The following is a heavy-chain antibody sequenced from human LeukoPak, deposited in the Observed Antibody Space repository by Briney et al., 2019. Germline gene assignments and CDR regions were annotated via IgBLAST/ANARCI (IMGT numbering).Heavy chain of an antibody. D-gene: IGHD5-12*01. CDR3: ARESRRRYSGYDYRGAFDI. CDR2: INPNSGGT. CDR1: GYTLTGYY. J-gene: IGHJ3*02. V-gene: IGHV1-2*02. Sequence: ASVKVSCKASGYTLTGYYMHWVRQAPGQGLEWMGWINPNSGGTNYAQKFQGRVTMTRDTSISTAYMELSRLRSDDTAVYYCARESRRRYSGYDYRGAFDIWGQGTMVTVSS.